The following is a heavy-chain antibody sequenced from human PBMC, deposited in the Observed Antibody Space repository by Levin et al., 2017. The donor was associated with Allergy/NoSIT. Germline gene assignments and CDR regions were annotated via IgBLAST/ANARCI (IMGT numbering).Heavy chain of an antibody. CDR3: ARDYGDPANYYYYGMDV. D-gene: IGHD4-17*01. V-gene: IGHV3-53*01. Sequence: LSLTCAASGFTVSSNYMSWVRQAPGKGLEWVSVIYSGGSTYYADSVKGRFTISRDNSKNTLYLQMNSLRAEDTAVYYCARDYGDPANYYYYGMDVWGQGTTVTVSS. CDR1: GFTVSSNY. J-gene: IGHJ6*02. CDR2: IYSGGST.